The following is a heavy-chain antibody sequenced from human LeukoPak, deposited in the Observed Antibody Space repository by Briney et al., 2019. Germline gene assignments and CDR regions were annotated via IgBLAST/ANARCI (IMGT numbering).Heavy chain of an antibody. Sequence: GRSLRLSCAASGFTLSSYAMHWVRQAPGKGLEWVAVISYDGSNKYYADSVKGRFTISRDNSKNTLYLQMNSLRAEDTAVYYCARALMIALYFDYWGQGTLVTVSS. D-gene: IGHD3-22*01. CDR2: ISYDGSNK. CDR3: ARALMIALYFDY. V-gene: IGHV3-30*04. CDR1: GFTLSSYA. J-gene: IGHJ4*02.